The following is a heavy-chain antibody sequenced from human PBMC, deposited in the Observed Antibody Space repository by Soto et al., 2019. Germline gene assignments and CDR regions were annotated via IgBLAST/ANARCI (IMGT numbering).Heavy chain of an antibody. J-gene: IGHJ3*02. CDR2: ISSSSSYT. V-gene: IGHV3-11*06. CDR1: GFTFSDYY. CDR3: ARDSLPGYYYDSSGYYVRDAFDI. Sequence: GSLRLSCAASGFTFSDYYMSWIRQAPGKGLEWVSYISSSSSYTNYADSVKGRFTISRDNAKNSLYLQMNSLRAEDTAVYYCARDSLPGYYYDSSGYYVRDAFDIWGQGTMVTVSS. D-gene: IGHD3-22*01.